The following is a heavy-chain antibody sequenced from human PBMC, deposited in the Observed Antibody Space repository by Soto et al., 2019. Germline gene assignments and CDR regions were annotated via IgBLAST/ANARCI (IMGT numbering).Heavy chain of an antibody. CDR1: GFTFTSYE. CDR3: ARDWGQTTGLSFDY. CDR2: ISSSGSTI. J-gene: IGHJ4*02. V-gene: IGHV3-48*03. Sequence: GGSLRLSCAASGFTFTSYEMNWVRQAPGKGLEWVSYISSSGSTIYYADPVKGRFTISRDNAKNSLHLQMNSLRAEDTAVYYCARDWGQTTGLSFDYWGQGTLVTVSS. D-gene: IGHD3-16*01.